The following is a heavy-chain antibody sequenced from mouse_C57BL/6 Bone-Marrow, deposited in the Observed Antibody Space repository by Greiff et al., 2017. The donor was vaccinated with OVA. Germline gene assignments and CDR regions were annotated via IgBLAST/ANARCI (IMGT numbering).Heavy chain of an antibody. CDR1: GFTFSSYG. CDR2: ISSGGSYT. Sequence: DVKLVESGGDLVKPGGSLKLSCAASGFTFSSYGMSWVRQTPDKRLEWVATISSGGSYTYYPDSVKGRFTISRDNAKNTLYLQMSSLKSEETAMYYCARPGVVPFLYGGQKSLVTVS. CDR3: ARPGVVPFLY. D-gene: IGHD1-1*02. J-gene: IGHJ3*01. V-gene: IGHV5-6*02.